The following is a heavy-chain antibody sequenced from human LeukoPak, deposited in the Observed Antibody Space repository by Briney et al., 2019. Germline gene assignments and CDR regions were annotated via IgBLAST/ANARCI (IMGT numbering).Heavy chain of an antibody. CDR2: ISPGDSET. J-gene: IGHJ3*02. CDR1: GYSFTKYW. Sequence: GESLKTSCKGSGYSFTKYWIGWVRQMPGKGLEWMGIISPGDSETRYSPSFQGQVTISADKSINTAYLQWISLKASDTAMYYCARPGSGRRNDAFDIWGQGTMVTVSS. V-gene: IGHV5-51*01. CDR3: ARPGSGRRNDAFDI. D-gene: IGHD3-10*01.